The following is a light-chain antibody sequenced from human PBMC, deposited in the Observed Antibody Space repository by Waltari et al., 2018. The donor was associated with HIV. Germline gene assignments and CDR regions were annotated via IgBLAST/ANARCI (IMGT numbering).Light chain of an antibody. J-gene: IGLJ3*02. V-gene: IGLV2-14*03. Sequence: SGSPGQSITISCTGTSSDVGGYNYVSWYQRHPGKAPKLIIYDVSNRPSWVSNRFSGSKSGNRASLTISGLQAEDEADYYCSSYTSSSTRVFGGGTTVTVL. CDR2: DVS. CDR1: SSDVGGYNY. CDR3: SSYTSSSTRV.